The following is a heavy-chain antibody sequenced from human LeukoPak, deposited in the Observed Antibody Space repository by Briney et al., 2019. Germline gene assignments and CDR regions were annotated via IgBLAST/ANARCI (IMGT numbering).Heavy chain of an antibody. J-gene: IGHJ3*02. D-gene: IGHD3-3*01. CDR2: ISGSGDST. Sequence: GGTLRLSCAASGFTFSIYAMTWVRQAPGKGLEWVSGISGSGDSTYYADSVKGRFTISRDNSKNTLYLQMTSLRAEDTAVYYCARSEFEAFDMWGQGTMVTVSS. CDR1: GFTFSIYA. CDR3: ARSEFEAFDM. V-gene: IGHV3-23*01.